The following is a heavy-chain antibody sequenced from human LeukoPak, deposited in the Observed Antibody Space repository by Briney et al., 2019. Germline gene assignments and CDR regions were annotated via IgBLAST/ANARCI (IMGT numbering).Heavy chain of an antibody. CDR2: FDPEDGET. CDR1: GYTLTELS. CDR3: ARARGYSNNRHYYYYGMDV. J-gene: IGHJ6*02. D-gene: IGHD4-11*01. Sequence: ASVKVSCKVSGYTLTELSMHWVRQAPGKGLEWMGGFDPEDGETIYAQKFQGRVTMTEDTSTDTAYMELSSLRSEDTAVYYCARARGYSNNRHYYYYGMDVWGQGTTVTVSS. V-gene: IGHV1-24*01.